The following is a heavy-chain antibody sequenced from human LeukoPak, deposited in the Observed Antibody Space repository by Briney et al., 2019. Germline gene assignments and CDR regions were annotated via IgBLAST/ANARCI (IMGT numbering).Heavy chain of an antibody. D-gene: IGHD4/OR15-4a*01. CDR3: SPIGAGY. CDR1: GFTFSSYA. CDR2: ISYDGSNK. J-gene: IGHJ4*02. V-gene: IGHV3-30-3*01. Sequence: SGRSLRLSCAASGFTFSSYAMHWVRQAPGKGLEWVAVISYDGSNKYYADSVKGRFTISRDSAKNTLYLQMNSLRVEDTAVYYCSPIGAGYWGQGTLVTVSS.